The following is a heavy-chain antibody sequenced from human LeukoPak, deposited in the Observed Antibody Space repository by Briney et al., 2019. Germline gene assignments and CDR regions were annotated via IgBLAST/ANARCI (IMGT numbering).Heavy chain of an antibody. Sequence: PGGCLRLSCAASGFTVSGNHMSWVRQAPGKGLNWVSIIYSGGTTYYADSVKGRFTISRDNSKNTLYLQMNSLRAEDTAVYYCARDADYGGSPDAFDIWGRGTIVTVSS. CDR2: IYSGGTT. J-gene: IGHJ3*02. CDR3: ARDADYGGSPDAFDI. V-gene: IGHV3-53*01. CDR1: GFTVSGNH. D-gene: IGHD4-23*01.